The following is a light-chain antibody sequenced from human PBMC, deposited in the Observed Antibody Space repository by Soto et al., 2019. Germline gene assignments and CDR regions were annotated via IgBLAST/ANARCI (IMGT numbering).Light chain of an antibody. CDR2: DVS. V-gene: IGLV2-14*01. J-gene: IGLJ2*01. Sequence: QSELTQPASVSGSPGQSITISCTGTSSDVGGYNYVSWYQQHPGKAPKLMIYDVSNRPSGVSNRFSGSKSGNTASLTISGLQAEDEADYYCSSYTSSIVVFGGGTKVTVL. CDR1: SSDVGGYNY. CDR3: SSYTSSIVV.